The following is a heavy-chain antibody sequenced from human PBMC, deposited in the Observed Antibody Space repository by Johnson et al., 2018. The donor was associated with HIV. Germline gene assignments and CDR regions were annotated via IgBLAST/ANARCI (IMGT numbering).Heavy chain of an antibody. CDR1: GFTFSTYG. D-gene: IGHD6-13*01. CDR3: AKDQGSSSWPQDAFDI. V-gene: IGHV3-33*06. J-gene: IGHJ3*02. Sequence: QVQLVESGGGVVQPGRSLRLSCAASGFTFSTYGMHWVRQAPGKGLEWVAVMWYDGSNKYYADSVQGRITISRDNSKNTLYLQMNSLRAEDTAVYYCAKDQGSSSWPQDAFDILGQGTMFTVSS. CDR2: MWYDGSNK.